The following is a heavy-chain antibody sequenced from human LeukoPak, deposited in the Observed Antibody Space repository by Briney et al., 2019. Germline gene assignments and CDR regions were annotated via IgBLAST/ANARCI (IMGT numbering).Heavy chain of an antibody. CDR2: ISSNGDAT. CDR1: GFTFSNYA. D-gene: IGHD1-7*01. CDR3: VRVGNYREFDY. V-gene: IGHV3-64*01. Sequence: GGSLRLSCAASGFTFSNYALHWVRQAPGKGLEYVSAISSNGDATFYANPVKGRFTISRDNSKNTLYLQMGSLRAEDMAAYYCVRVGNYREFDYWGQGTLVTVSS. J-gene: IGHJ4*02.